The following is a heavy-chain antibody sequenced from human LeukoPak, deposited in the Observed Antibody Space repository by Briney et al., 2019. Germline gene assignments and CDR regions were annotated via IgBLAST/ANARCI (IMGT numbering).Heavy chain of an antibody. J-gene: IGHJ6*03. CDR1: GGSISSGDYY. CDR3: ARILFSGMDV. V-gene: IGHV4-30-4*08. Sequence: SETLSLTCTVSGGSISSGDYYWSWIRQPPGKGLEWIGYIYYSGSTCYNPSLKSRVTISVDTSKNQFSLKLSSVTAADTAVYYCARILFSGMDVWGKGTTVTVSS. D-gene: IGHD3-10*01. CDR2: IYYSGST.